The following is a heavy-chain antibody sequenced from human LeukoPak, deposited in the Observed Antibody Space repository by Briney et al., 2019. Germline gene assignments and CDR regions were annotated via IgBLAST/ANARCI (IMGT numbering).Heavy chain of an antibody. CDR1: GGSISSGGYY. J-gene: IGHJ4*02. V-gene: IGHV4-31*03. D-gene: IGHD5-18*01. CDR2: IYYSMTT. Sequence: PSQTLSLTCTVSGGSISSGGYYWSWIRQQRGKGLEWIGYIYYSMTTYYNPSLKSRVTISVDTSKNQFSLKLTSVTAADTAVYYCARDRGGYNYGYGFDYWGQGTLVTVSS. CDR3: ARDRGGYNYGYGFDY.